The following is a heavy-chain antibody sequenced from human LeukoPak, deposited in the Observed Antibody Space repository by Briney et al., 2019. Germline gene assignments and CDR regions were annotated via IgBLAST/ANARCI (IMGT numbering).Heavy chain of an antibody. J-gene: IGHJ4*02. CDR1: GGSISSSSYY. V-gene: IGHV4-39*07. CDR3: ARGITMVRGVITLHFDY. D-gene: IGHD3-10*01. CDR2: IYYSGST. Sequence: PSETLSLTCTVSGGSISSSSYYWGWIRQPPGKGLEWIGSIYYSGSTYYNPSLKSRVTISVDTSKNQFSLKLSSVTAADTAVYYCARGITMVRGVITLHFDYWGQGTLVTVSS.